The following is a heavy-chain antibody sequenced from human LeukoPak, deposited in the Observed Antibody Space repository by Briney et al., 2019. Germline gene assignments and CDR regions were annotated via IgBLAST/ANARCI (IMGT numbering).Heavy chain of an antibody. CDR1: GGSISSGSYY. CDR2: IYYSGST. D-gene: IGHD6-13*01. J-gene: IGHJ4*02. V-gene: IGHV4-31*03. CDR3: ARHKGLNHLVPMDY. Sequence: PSQTLSLTCTVSGGSISSGSYYWSWIRQHPGKGLEWIGYIYYSGSTYYNPSLKSRVTISVDTSKNQFSLKLTSVTAADTAVYYCARHKGLNHLVPMDYWGQGTLVTVSS.